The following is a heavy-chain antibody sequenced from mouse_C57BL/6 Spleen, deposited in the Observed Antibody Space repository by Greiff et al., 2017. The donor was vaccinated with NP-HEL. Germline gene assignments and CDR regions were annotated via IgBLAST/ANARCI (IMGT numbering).Heavy chain of an antibody. CDR2: IDPSDSYT. CDR1: GYTFTSYW. CDR3: ARSGYYGSSPLYYAMDY. V-gene: IGHV1-69*01. Sequence: QVQLKQPGAELVMPGASVKLSCKASGYTFTSYWMHWVKQRPGQGLEWIGEIDPSDSYTNYNQKFKGKSTLTVDKSSSTAYMQLSSLTSEDSAVYYCARSGYYGSSPLYYAMDYWGQGTSVTVSS. D-gene: IGHD1-1*01. J-gene: IGHJ4*01.